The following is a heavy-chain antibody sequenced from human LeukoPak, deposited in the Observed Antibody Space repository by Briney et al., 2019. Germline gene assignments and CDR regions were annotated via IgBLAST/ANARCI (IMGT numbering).Heavy chain of an antibody. CDR3: TRVRLQLHHHRTRFDY. J-gene: IGHJ4*02. V-gene: IGHV3-49*03. CDR1: GFTFGDYA. CDR2: IRSKAYGGTT. D-gene: IGHD5-24*01. Sequence: GGSLRLSCTASGFTFGDYAMSWFRQAPGRGLEWVGFIRSKAYGGTTEYAASVKGRFTISRDDSKSIAYLQMNSLKTEDTAVYYCTRVRLQLHHHRTRFDYWGQGTLVTVSS.